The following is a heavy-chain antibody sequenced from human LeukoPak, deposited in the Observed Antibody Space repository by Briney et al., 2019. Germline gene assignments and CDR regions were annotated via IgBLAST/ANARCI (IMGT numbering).Heavy chain of an antibody. CDR2: INSDGSTT. V-gene: IGHV3-74*03. J-gene: IGHJ4*02. Sequence: GGSLRLSCAASGFSFSGSWMHWVRQAPAKGLVWVSRINSDGSTTTYADSVQGRFTISRDNAKNALYLQMNSLRAEDTAVYYCIRGLGGGSDYWGLGTLVTVTS. D-gene: IGHD4-23*01. CDR1: GFSFSGSW. CDR3: IRGLGGGSDY.